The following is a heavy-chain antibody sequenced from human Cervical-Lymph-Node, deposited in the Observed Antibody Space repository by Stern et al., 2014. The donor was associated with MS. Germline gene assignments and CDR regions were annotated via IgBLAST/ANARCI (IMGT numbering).Heavy chain of an antibody. V-gene: IGHV3-9*01. J-gene: IGHJ4*02. CDR2: ISWNSGNI. Sequence: VQLVESGGGLVQPGRSLRLSCAASGFTFDDYAMHWVRQAPGKGLEWVSGISWNSGNIGYADSVKGRFTISRDNAKNSLYLQMNSLRAEDTALYYCAKDINLRGTYYFDYWGQGTLVTV. D-gene: IGHD2-15*01. CDR1: GFTFDDYA. CDR3: AKDINLRGTYYFDY.